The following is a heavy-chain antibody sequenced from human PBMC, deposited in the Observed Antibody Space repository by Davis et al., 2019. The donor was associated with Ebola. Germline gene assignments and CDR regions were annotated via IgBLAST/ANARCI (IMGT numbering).Heavy chain of an antibody. CDR1: RFTFSSQA. D-gene: IGHD6-19*01. V-gene: IGHV3-30-3*01. CDR2: ISYDGSNK. CDR3: ARDSSGWYRGWFDP. J-gene: IGHJ5*02. Sequence: GESLKISCAASRFTFSSQAMGWVRQAPGKGLEWVAVISYDGSNKYYADSVKGRFTISRDNSKNTLYLQMNSLRAEDTAVYYCARDSSGWYRGWFDPWGQGTLVTVSS.